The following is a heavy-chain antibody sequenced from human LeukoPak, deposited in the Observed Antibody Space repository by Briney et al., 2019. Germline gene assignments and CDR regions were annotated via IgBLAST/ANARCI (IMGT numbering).Heavy chain of an antibody. D-gene: IGHD6-19*01. CDR2: VSGGDGTT. Sequence: ASVKVSCKASGDTFTSDATHWVRQAPGQRPEWMGWVSGGDGTTRYSQKFQGRVTLTRDTSANTAYMDLSSLTSEDTAVYFCARGYSSGWYLDYWGQGTLVTVSS. CDR3: ARGYSSGWYLDY. V-gene: IGHV1-3*01. CDR1: GDTFTSDA. J-gene: IGHJ4*02.